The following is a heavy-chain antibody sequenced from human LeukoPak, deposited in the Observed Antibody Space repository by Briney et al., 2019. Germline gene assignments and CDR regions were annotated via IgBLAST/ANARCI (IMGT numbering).Heavy chain of an antibody. D-gene: IGHD2-2*01. CDR2: IIPIFGTA. CDR3: ARMGVPAALDY. CDR1: GGTLSSYA. V-gene: IGHV1-69*13. J-gene: IGHJ4*02. Sequence: GASVKVSCKASGGTLSSYAISWVRQAPGQGLDWMGGIIPIFGTANYAQKFQGRVTITADESTSTAYMELSSLRSEDTAVYYCARMGVPAALDYWGQGTLVTVSS.